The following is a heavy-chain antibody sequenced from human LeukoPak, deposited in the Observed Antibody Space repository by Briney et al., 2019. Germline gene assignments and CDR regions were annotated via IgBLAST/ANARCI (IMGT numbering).Heavy chain of an antibody. Sequence: ASVKVSCKASGYTFTSYDINWVRQATGQGLEWMGWMNPNSGNTGYAQKFQGRVTMTRNTSISTAYMELSSLRSEDTAVYYCARGDSSSEDAFDIWSQGTMVTVSS. V-gene: IGHV1-8*01. CDR1: GYTFTSYD. D-gene: IGHD6-6*01. CDR3: ARGDSSSEDAFDI. CDR2: MNPNSGNT. J-gene: IGHJ3*02.